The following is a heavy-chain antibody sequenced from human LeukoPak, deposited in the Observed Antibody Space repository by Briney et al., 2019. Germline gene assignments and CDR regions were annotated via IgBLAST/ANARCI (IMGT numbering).Heavy chain of an antibody. CDR3: ARGGSSSSPFFDY. CDR2: INPSGGST. D-gene: IGHD6-13*01. V-gene: IGHV1-46*01. J-gene: IGHJ4*02. CDR1: GYTFTNYF. Sequence: GASVKVSCKASGYTFTNYFMHWVRQAPGQGRVWMGIINPSGGSTSYAQKFQGRVTMARDTSTSTVYMELSSLRSEDTAVYYCARGGSSSSPFFDYWGQGTLVTVSS.